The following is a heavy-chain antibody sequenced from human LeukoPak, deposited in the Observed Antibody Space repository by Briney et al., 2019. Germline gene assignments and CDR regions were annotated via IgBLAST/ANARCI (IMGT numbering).Heavy chain of an antibody. CDR1: GYSISSIYY. CDR3: ARDVVAAAGTPFDY. D-gene: IGHD6-13*01. V-gene: IGHV4-38-2*02. J-gene: IGHJ4*02. CDR2: ISNSGTT. Sequence: SETLSLTCEVSGYSISSIYYWGWIRQSPGKGLEWIATISNSGTTYYNLSLKSRVTISVDTSKNQFSLKLSSVTAADTAVYYCARDVVAAAGTPFDYWGQGTLVTVSS.